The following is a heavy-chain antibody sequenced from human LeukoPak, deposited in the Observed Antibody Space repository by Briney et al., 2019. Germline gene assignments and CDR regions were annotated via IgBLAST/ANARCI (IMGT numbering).Heavy chain of an antibody. CDR1: GFTFSSYA. V-gene: IGHV3-23*01. D-gene: IGHD2-2*01. J-gene: IGHJ4*02. Sequence: HPGGSLRLSCAASGFTFSSYAMSWVRQAPGKGLEWVSAISGSGGSTYYADSVKGRFTISRDNSKNTLYLQMNSLRAEDTAVYYCAKDGRDCSSTSCYYYWGQGTLVTVSS. CDR2: ISGSGGST. CDR3: AKDGRDCSSTSCYYY.